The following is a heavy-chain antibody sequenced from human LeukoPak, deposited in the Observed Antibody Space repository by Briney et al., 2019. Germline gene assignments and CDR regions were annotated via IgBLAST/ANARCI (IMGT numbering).Heavy chain of an antibody. CDR1: GFTFSSYG. V-gene: IGHV3-30*18. D-gene: IGHD5-24*01. Sequence: GGSLRLSCAASGFTFSSYGMHWVRQAPGKGLEWVAVISYDGSNKYYADSVKGRFTISRDNYKNTLYLQINSLRAEDTAVYYCAKGDGYNLGWYFDLWGRGTLVTVSS. CDR2: ISYDGSNK. J-gene: IGHJ2*01. CDR3: AKGDGYNLGWYFDL.